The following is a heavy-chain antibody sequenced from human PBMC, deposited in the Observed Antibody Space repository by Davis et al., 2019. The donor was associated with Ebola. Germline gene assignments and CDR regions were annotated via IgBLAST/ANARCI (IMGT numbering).Heavy chain of an antibody. J-gene: IGHJ4*02. CDR3: ARSLMVYATPFDY. CDR2: ISYDGSNK. V-gene: IGHV3-30-3*01. CDR1: GFTFSSYA. D-gene: IGHD2-8*01. Sequence: GESLKISCAASGFTFSSYAMHWVRQAPGKGLEWVAVISYDGSNKYYADSVKGRFTISRDNSKNTLYLQMNSLRAEDTAVYYCARSLMVYATPFDYWGQGTLVTVSS.